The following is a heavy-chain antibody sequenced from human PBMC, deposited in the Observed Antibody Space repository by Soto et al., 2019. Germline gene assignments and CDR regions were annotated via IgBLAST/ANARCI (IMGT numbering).Heavy chain of an antibody. CDR3: ARQGTKYNSAWLSWFDL. CDR1: GGSLSSSTYF. V-gene: IGHV4-39*01. J-gene: IGHJ5*02. D-gene: IGHD6-19*01. CDR2: VYYSGTT. Sequence: SETLSLTCTVSGGSLSSSTYFWGWIRQPPGKGLECIGSVYYSGTTYYNPSLKSRVTISVDTSKNQFSLNLSSVTAADTAVYYCARQGTKYNSAWLSWFDLWGQGTLVTVSS.